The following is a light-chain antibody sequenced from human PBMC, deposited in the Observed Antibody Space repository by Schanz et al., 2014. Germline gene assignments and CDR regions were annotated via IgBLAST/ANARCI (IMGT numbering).Light chain of an antibody. CDR3: SSYTSSRTL. CDR1: SGDVGAYNY. V-gene: IGLV2-14*01. CDR2: DVS. J-gene: IGLJ2*01. Sequence: QSVLTQPASVSGSPGQSITISCTGTSGDVGAYNYVSWYQQPPGKAPKLIIFDVSNRPSGVSNRFSGSKSGNTASLTISGLQDEEEADYYCSSYTSSRTLFGGGTKLTVL.